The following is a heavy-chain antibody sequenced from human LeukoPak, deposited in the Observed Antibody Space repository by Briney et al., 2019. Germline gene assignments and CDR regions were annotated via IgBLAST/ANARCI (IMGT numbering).Heavy chain of an antibody. J-gene: IGHJ4*02. CDR2: ISSSGSTI. Sequence: GGSLRLSCAASGFTFSDYYMSWIRQAPGKGLEWVSYISSSGSTIYYADSLKGRFTISRDNAKNSLYLQMNSLRAEDTAVYYCSFSMVRGVIGTYYFDYWGQGTLVTVSS. CDR1: GFTFSDYY. CDR3: SFSMVRGVIGTYYFDY. V-gene: IGHV3-11*01. D-gene: IGHD3-10*01.